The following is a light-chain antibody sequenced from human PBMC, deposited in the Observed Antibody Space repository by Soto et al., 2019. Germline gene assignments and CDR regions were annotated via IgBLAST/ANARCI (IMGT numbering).Light chain of an antibody. V-gene: IGKV3-20*01. CDR1: QSRGSNF. CDR3: QLYGISHH. J-gene: IGKJ5*01. CDR2: ASS. Sequence: EIVLTQSPGTLSLSPWERATLSCKTSQSRGSNFLAWYQHKPGQAPRLLIYASSNRATGIPDRFSGSASGTDFTLTITRLEPEDFAVSYCQLYGISHHFGQGTRLEIK.